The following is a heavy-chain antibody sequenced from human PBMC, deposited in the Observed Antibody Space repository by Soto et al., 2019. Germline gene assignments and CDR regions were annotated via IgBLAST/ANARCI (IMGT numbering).Heavy chain of an antibody. CDR1: GFTFSGSA. D-gene: IGHD2-15*01. Sequence: PGGSLRLSCAASGFTFSGSAMHWVRQASGKGLERVGRIRSKANSYATAYAASVKGRFTISRDDSKNTAYLQMNSLKTEDTAVYYCTRRHCSGGSCHDYWGQGTLVTVSS. CDR3: TRRHCSGGSCHDY. V-gene: IGHV3-73*01. CDR2: IRSKANSYAT. J-gene: IGHJ4*02.